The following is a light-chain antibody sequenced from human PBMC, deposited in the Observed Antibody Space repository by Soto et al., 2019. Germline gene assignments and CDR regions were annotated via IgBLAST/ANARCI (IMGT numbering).Light chain of an antibody. V-gene: IGKV1-6*01. CDR1: QDIRRD. CDR2: GAS. CDR3: LQDDTYPLT. J-gene: IGKJ4*01. Sequence: AIQMTQSPSSLSASVGDRVTITCRASQDIRRDLGWYQQKPGKAPKLLIYGASNLQTGVPSRFSGSGSGTDFTLTISSLQPEDFATYYCLQDDTYPLTFGGGTKVEIK.